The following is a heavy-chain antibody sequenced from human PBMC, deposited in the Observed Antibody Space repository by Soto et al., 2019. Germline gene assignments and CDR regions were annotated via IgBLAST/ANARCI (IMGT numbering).Heavy chain of an antibody. Sequence: LVTLSLTSTVSDGSIISSSYYWGWNRQPPGKRLEGIGSIYYSGSTYYNPSLKSRVTISVDTSKNQFSLKLSSVTAADTAVYYCARRWMVRGVKPHYYYYYGMDVWGQGTTVTVSS. CDR3: ARRWMVRGVKPHYYYYYGMDV. D-gene: IGHD3-10*01. J-gene: IGHJ6*02. CDR2: IYYSGST. CDR1: DGSIISSSYY. V-gene: IGHV4-39*01.